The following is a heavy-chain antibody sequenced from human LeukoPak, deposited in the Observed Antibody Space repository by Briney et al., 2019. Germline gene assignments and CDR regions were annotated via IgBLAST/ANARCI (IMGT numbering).Heavy chain of an antibody. D-gene: IGHD2-2*01. J-gene: IGHJ4*02. V-gene: IGHV1-2*02. Sequence: VASVKVSCKASGYTFTGYYMHWVRQAPGQGLEWMGWINPNSGGTNYAQKFQGRVTMTRDTSISTAYMELSRLRSDDTAVYYCASEDCSSTSCFPDYWGQGTLVTVSS. CDR3: ASEDCSSTSCFPDY. CDR2: INPNSGGT. CDR1: GYTFTGYY.